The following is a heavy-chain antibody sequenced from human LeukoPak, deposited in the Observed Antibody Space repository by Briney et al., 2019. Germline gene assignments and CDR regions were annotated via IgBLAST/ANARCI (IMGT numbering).Heavy chain of an antibody. D-gene: IGHD1-7*01. CDR1: GYTFTSYG. V-gene: IGHV1-18*01. Sequence: GASVKVSCKASGYTFTSYGISWVRQAPGQGLEWMGWISAYNGNTNYAQKLQGRVTMTTDTSTSTAYMELRSLRSDDTAVYCCARDELELPYGDYYYGMDVWGQGTTVTVSS. CDR2: ISAYNGNT. CDR3: ARDELELPYGDYYYGMDV. J-gene: IGHJ6*02.